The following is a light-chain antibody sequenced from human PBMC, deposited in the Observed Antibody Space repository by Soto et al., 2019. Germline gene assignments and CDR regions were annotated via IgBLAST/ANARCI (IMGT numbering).Light chain of an antibody. CDR1: QSVSTN. CDR3: QHYGDSPIT. CDR2: GAS. J-gene: IGKJ5*01. Sequence: EIVLTQSPGTLSLSPGERATLSCRASQSVSTNLAWYQHKAGQAPRLLISGASSRATGIPDRFSGRGSGTDFTLTISRREPEDFVLYYCQHYGDSPITVGQGTRLE. V-gene: IGKV3-20*01.